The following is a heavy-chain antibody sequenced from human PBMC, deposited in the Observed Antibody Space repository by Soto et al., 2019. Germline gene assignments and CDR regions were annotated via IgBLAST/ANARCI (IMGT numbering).Heavy chain of an antibody. CDR3: AITPPLYDILTGSGY. CDR2: IDPSDSYT. Sequence: GESLKISCKGSGYSFTSYWISWVRQMPGKGLEWMGRIDPSDSYTNYSPSFQGHVTISADKSISTAYLQWSSLKASDTAMYYCAITPPLYDILTGSGYWGQGTLVTVS. V-gene: IGHV5-10-1*01. D-gene: IGHD3-9*01. J-gene: IGHJ4*02. CDR1: GYSFTSYW.